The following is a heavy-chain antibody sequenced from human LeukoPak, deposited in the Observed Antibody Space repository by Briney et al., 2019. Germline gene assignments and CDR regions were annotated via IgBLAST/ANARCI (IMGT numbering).Heavy chain of an antibody. D-gene: IGHD3-9*01. Sequence: SETLSLTCTVSGVSIFSYYWNWIRQPPGQGLEWVGYIHYSGTTNYNPSLKSRVTISVDTSKSQFSLQLTSATAADTAIYFCQAGRCIRYFDYWGQGTLLSVSS. CDR3: QAGRCIRYFDY. J-gene: IGHJ4*02. V-gene: IGHV4-59*08. CDR1: GVSIFSYY. CDR2: IHYSGTT.